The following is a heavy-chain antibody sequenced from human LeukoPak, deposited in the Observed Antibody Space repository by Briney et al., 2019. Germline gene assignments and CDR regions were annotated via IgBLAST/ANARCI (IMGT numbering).Heavy chain of an antibody. J-gene: IGHJ4*02. CDR2: IYYSGST. V-gene: IGHV4-59*01. CDR3: ARGYCSSTSCYAQNDY. Sequence: PSETLSLTCTVFGGSISSYYWSWLRQPPGKGLEWHGYIYYSGSTNYNPSLKSRVTISVDTSKNQFSLKLSSVTAADTAVYYCARGYCSSTSCYAQNDYWGQGTLVTVSS. D-gene: IGHD2-2*01. CDR1: GGSISSYY.